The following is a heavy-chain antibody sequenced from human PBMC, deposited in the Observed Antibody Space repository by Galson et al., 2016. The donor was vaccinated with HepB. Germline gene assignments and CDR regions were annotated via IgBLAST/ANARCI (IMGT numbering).Heavy chain of an antibody. CDR2: IWYDGSTK. V-gene: IGHV3-33*01. CDR1: GFTFSSYG. Sequence: SLRLSCAASGFTFSSYGMHWVRQAPGKGLEWVAVIWYDGSTKYYADSVKGRFTISRDNSKNTLYLHMNSLRAEDTAVYYCARTPSIVRRMDVWGQGTTVTVSS. D-gene: IGHD3-10*01. CDR3: ARTPSIVRRMDV. J-gene: IGHJ6*02.